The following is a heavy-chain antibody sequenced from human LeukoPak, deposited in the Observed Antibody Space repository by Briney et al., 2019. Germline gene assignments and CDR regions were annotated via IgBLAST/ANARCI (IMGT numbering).Heavy chain of an antibody. V-gene: IGHV1-69*13. CDR2: IIPIFGTA. CDR3: ARDVVGATIDGWFDP. D-gene: IGHD1-26*01. J-gene: IGHJ5*02. CDR1: GGTFSSYA. Sequence: SVEVFCKASGGTFSSYAISWGRQGPGQGLELMGGIIPIFGTANYAQKFQGRVTITADESTSTAYMELSSLRSEDTAVYYCARDVVGATIDGWFDPWGQGTLVTVSS.